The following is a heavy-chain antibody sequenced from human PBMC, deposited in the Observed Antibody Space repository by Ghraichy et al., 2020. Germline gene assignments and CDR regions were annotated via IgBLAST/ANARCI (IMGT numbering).Heavy chain of an antibody. V-gene: IGHV3-74*01. J-gene: IGHJ4*02. Sequence: GGSLRLSCAASGFTFSNYWMYWVRQAPGKGLVWVSRITDHGSSTNYADSVKGRFTISRDNAKNTLYLQMNSLRVEDTAVYYCARGLGATNGDVDYWGQGTLVTVSS. CDR1: GFTFSNYW. D-gene: IGHD1-26*01. CDR3: ARGLGATNGDVDY. CDR2: ITDHGSST.